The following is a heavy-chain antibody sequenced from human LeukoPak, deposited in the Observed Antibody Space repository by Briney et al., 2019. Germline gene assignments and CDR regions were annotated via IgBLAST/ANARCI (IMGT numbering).Heavy chain of an antibody. CDR1: GFTFSNAW. CDR3: TTAHSSSWYWFDH. J-gene: IGHJ5*02. Sequence: TSGGSLRLACAASGFTFSNAWMSWGRQAPGKGLEGVGRIKSKTDGRTTDYAAPVNGRFTISRDDSKNTLYLQMNSLKTEDTAVYYCTTAHSSSWYWFDHWGQGTLVTVSS. D-gene: IGHD6-13*01. CDR2: IKSKTDGRTT. V-gene: IGHV3-15*01.